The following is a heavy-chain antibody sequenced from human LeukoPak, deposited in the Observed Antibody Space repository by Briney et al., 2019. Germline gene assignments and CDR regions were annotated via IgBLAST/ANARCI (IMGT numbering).Heavy chain of an antibody. V-gene: IGHV4-59*08. CDR3: ARHKGGVPHYYYMDV. D-gene: IGHD2-8*02. J-gene: IGHJ6*03. CDR2: IYYSGST. CDR1: GGAIISYY. Sequence: PSETLSLTRAVSGGAIISYYTSWIRQPPGKGLEWIGYIYYSGSTNYNPSLKSRVTISVDTSKNQFSLKLSSVTAADTAVYYCARHKGGVPHYYYMDVWGKGTTVTVSS.